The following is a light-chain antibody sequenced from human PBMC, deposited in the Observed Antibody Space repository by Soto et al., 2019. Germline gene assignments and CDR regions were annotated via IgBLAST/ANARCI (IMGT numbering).Light chain of an antibody. J-gene: IGLJ1*01. V-gene: IGLV1-40*01. CDR2: DNN. CDR3: QSYDSSLSAPYV. CDR1: SSNIGAHSN. Sequence: QPVLTQPPSVSGAPGQRVTISCTGSSSNIGAHSNVYWYQHLPGTAPKLLIYDNNNRPSGVPDRFSGSKSGTSASLAITGLQAEDEADYYCQSYDSSLSAPYVFGTGTKPTVL.